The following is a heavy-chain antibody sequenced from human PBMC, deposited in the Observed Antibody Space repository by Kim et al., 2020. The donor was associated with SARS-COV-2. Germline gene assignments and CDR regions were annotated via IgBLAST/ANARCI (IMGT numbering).Heavy chain of an antibody. J-gene: IGHJ4*02. D-gene: IGHD3-22*01. Sequence: YYVDSVKGRFTISRDNAKNSLFLQMTNLRTDDTALYYCARDALGYSRDYWGQGTLVIVSS. CDR3: ARDALGYSRDY. V-gene: IGHV3-7*01.